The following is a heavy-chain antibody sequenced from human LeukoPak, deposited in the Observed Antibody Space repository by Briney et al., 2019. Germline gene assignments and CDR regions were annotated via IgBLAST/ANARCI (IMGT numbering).Heavy chain of an antibody. D-gene: IGHD1-26*01. J-gene: IGHJ4*02. CDR3: ARGGSYLGHCDY. Sequence: PSETLSLTCTVSGGSISNYYWSWIRQPPGKGLEWIGYIYDSESTNYNPSLKSRVTISVDTSKNKFSLKLSSVTAADTAVYYCARGGSYLGHCDYWGQGSLVTVSS. CDR1: GGSISNYY. V-gene: IGHV4-59*01. CDR2: IYDSEST.